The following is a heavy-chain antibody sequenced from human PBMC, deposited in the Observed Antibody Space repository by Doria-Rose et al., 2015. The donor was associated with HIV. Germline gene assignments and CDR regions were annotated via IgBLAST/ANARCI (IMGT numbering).Heavy chain of an antibody. D-gene: IGHD3-10*01. CDR3: ARGTMVRGVPPFDY. J-gene: IGHJ4*02. CDR1: GYTFTSYD. CDR2: MNPNSGNT. V-gene: IGHV1-8*01. Sequence: QVQLVQSGAEVKKPGASVKVSCKASGYTFTSYDINCVRQATGQGIEWMVWMNPNSGNTGYAHQSQRRATMTRNTSTSTTCMELSSLRSEDTAVYYCARGTMVRGVPPFDYWGQGTMVPVSS.